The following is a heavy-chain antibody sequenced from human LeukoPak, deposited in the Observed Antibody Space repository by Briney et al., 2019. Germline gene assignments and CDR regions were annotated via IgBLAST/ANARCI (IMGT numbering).Heavy chain of an antibody. CDR3: ARDRAWNYFDY. CDR1: GFTFSSHG. Sequence: GGSLRLSCAPSGFTFSSHGMHWVRQAPGKGLEWVAIISNDGGRKYYAHSVEGRFTISRDNSKNTLYLQMDSLRAEDTAVYYCARDRAWNYFDYWGQGTLVTVSS. CDR2: ISNDGGRK. J-gene: IGHJ4*02. D-gene: IGHD3-3*01. V-gene: IGHV3-30*03.